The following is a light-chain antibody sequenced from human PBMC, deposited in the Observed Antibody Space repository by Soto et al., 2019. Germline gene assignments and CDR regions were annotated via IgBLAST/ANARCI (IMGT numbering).Light chain of an antibody. CDR3: KQYNSYSYT. CDR1: QSISSW. J-gene: IGKJ2*01. CDR2: DAS. Sequence: DIPMTQSPSTLSASVGDRVTITCRASQSISSWLAWYQQKPGKAPKLLIYDASSLESGVPSRFSGSGSGTKFTLTISSLQPDDFATYYCKQYNSYSYTFGQGTKLEIK. V-gene: IGKV1-5*01.